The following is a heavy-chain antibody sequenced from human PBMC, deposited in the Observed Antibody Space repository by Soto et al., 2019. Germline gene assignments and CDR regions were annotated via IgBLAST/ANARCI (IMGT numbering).Heavy chain of an antibody. D-gene: IGHD6-13*01. CDR2: IYHDGDD. CDR3: PTSRGVGDSSSRDDF. CDR1: GDPVSRSNW. Sequence: PSETLSLSFDVSGDPVSRSNWWSWVRQTPGKGLEWIGEIYHDGDDNYNPSLKSRVTISMDKSTNQFFLKLRSVTAADTAIYYCPTSRGVGDSSSRDDFWGQGTLVTVSS. V-gene: IGHV4-4*02. J-gene: IGHJ4*02.